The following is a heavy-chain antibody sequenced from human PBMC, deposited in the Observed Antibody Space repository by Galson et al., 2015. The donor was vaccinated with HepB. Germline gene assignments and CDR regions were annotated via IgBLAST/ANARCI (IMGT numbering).Heavy chain of an antibody. CDR3: AKDYLPYYDRWGSYSDPYYFDY. D-gene: IGHD3-22*01. CDR2: ISGSGGRT. CDR1: GFTFNYHA. V-gene: IGHV3-23*01. Sequence: SLRLSCAASGFTFNYHAMNWVRQAPGKGPEWVASISGSGGRTYYADSVKGRFTVSRDNSLDTVDLQMDSLRVDDTAVYYCAKDYLPYYDRWGSYSDPYYFDYWGQGTLVTVSS. J-gene: IGHJ4*02.